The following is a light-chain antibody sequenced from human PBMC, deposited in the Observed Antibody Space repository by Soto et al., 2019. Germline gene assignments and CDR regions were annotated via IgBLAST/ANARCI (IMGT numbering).Light chain of an antibody. V-gene: IGKV1-5*01. CDR3: QQYDSYSSGP. CDR2: DAS. Sequence: DIQMTQSPSTVSTSVGERVTISCRANQIINNFVAWFQQKPGKAPKLLIYDASTLEIGVPSRFRGSGSGTEFTLTISSLQPDDFATYYCQQYDSYSSGPFGQGTKVDIK. J-gene: IGKJ1*01. CDR1: QIINNF.